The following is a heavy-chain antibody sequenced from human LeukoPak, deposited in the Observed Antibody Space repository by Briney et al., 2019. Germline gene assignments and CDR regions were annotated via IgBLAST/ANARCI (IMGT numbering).Heavy chain of an antibody. Sequence: GGSRRLSWAAAGLTFGRYGMRWDRQAPGKGREWVGVISYEGSNKYYADSVKGQFTISRDNSTNTLYPQMNSLRAEDTAVYYCAKGIRPGYGDYELFDYWGQGTLVTVSS. J-gene: IGHJ4*02. CDR2: ISYEGSNK. CDR1: GLTFGRYG. D-gene: IGHD4-17*01. V-gene: IGHV3-30*18. CDR3: AKGIRPGYGDYELFDY.